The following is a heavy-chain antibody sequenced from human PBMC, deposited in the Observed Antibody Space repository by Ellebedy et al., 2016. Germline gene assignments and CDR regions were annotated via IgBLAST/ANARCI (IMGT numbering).Heavy chain of an antibody. V-gene: IGHV1-2*04. J-gene: IGHJ6*02. CDR3: ARAGLEPRSVDYYFYGLDV. CDR1: GYTFTDNY. D-gene: IGHD1-1*01. Sequence: ASVKVSCKASGYTFTDNYIHWVRQAPGQGLEWMGWIHPNSGATKYAQQFEGWVTMTRDTSISPVYMELSRSRSDDTAVYYCARAGLEPRSVDYYFYGLDVWGQGTAVTVSS. CDR2: IHPNSGAT.